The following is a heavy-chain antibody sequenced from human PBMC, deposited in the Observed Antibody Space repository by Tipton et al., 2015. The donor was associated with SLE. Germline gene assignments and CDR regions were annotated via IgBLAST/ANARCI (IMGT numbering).Heavy chain of an antibody. J-gene: IGHJ4*02. V-gene: IGHV4-4*02. Sequence: TLSLTCDVSGDSISNNNWWTWVRRPPGKGLEWIGEIYHSGSTNYNPSLKSRVSMSVDKSKNHFSLTMSSVTAADTAMYYCVRLRSKVLIDYWGQGTLVTVSS. CDR1: GDSISNNNW. CDR3: VRLRSKVLIDY. D-gene: IGHD2-8*01. CDR2: IYHSGST.